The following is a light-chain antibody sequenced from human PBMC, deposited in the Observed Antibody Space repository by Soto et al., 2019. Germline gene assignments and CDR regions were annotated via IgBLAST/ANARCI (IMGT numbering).Light chain of an antibody. Sequence: QSVLTQPPSASGSPRQSVTISCTGTSSDVGGYNYVSWYQQHPGKAPKLMIYEVSKRPSGVPDRFSGSKSGNTASLTVSGLQAEDEADYYCSSYAGNKNVFGTGTKVTVL. CDR3: SSYAGNKNV. J-gene: IGLJ1*01. V-gene: IGLV2-8*01. CDR1: SSDVGGYNY. CDR2: EVS.